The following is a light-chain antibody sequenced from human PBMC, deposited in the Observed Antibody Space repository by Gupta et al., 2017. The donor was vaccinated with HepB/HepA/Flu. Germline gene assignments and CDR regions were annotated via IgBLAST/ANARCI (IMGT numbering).Light chain of an antibody. V-gene: IGLV2-14*01. CDR2: AVS. J-gene: IGLJ2*01. CDR1: SRDVGGFDY. CDR3: SSYTSGSTLVV. Sequence: QSALPQIASVSGSPGQSITISCTATSRDVGGFDYVSCYQQYPGKAPNVMIYAVSNRPSGVSNRFSGSKSGNTASLTISGLQAEDEAYYYCSSYTSGSTLVVFGGGTKLTVL.